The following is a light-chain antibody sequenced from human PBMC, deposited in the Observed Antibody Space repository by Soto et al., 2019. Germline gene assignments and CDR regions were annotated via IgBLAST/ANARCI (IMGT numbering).Light chain of an antibody. CDR2: GTS. J-gene: IGKJ1*01. CDR3: LQDYNYPRT. V-gene: IGKV1-6*01. Sequence: AIQMTQSPSALSASVGDRVTITCRASQGIRNDLGWYQQKPGKAPKLLIYGTSTLQSGVPSRFSGSGSGTDFTLTISSLQPEDFATYYCLQDYNYPRTFGQGTKVDIK. CDR1: QGIRND.